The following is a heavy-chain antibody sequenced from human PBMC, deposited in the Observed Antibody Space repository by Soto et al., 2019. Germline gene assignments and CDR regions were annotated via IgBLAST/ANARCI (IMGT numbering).Heavy chain of an antibody. J-gene: IGHJ6*02. Sequence: LRLSCAASGFPFSNAWMNWVRQAPGKGLEWVGRIKSKTDGGTTDYGAPVKGRFTISRDDSKNTLYLQMNSLKTEDTAVYYCTTAPPCSSTSCYGYYYYGMDVWGQGTTVTVSS. CDR3: TTAPPCSSTSCYGYYYYGMDV. CDR1: GFPFSNAW. V-gene: IGHV3-15*07. D-gene: IGHD2-2*01. CDR2: IKSKTDGGTT.